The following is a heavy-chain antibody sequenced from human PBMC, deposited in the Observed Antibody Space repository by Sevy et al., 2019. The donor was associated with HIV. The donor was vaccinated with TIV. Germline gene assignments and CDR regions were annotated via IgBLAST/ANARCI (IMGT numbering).Heavy chain of an antibody. V-gene: IGHV3-48*01. Sequence: GGSLRLSCAASGFTFSSYSMNWVRQAPGKGLEWVSYISSSSSTIYYADSVKGRFTISGDNAKSSLYLQMNSLRAEDTAVYYCARDGEMTTEGYWGQGTLVTVSS. D-gene: IGHD4-17*01. CDR2: ISSSSSTI. CDR3: ARDGEMTTEGY. J-gene: IGHJ4*02. CDR1: GFTFSSYS.